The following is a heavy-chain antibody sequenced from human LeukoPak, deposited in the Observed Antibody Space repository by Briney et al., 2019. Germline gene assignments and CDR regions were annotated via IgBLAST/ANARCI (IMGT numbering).Heavy chain of an antibody. D-gene: IGHD6-19*01. J-gene: IGHJ4*02. Sequence: EPSETLSLTCTVSGGSISSSSYYWGWIRQPPGKGLEWIGSIYYSGSTYYNPSLKSRVTISVDTSKNQFSLKLSSVTAADTAVYYCARHGGSGWSPFDYWGQGTLVTVSS. V-gene: IGHV4-39*01. CDR3: ARHGGSGWSPFDY. CDR1: GGSISSSSYY. CDR2: IYYSGST.